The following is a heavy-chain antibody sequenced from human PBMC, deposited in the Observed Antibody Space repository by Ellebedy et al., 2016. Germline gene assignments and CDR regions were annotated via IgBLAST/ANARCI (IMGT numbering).Heavy chain of an antibody. CDR2: IYPGDSDT. D-gene: IGHD5-24*01. Sequence: GGSLRLSCKGSGYSFSSYWIGWVRQTPGKGLEWMGIIYPGDSDTRYNPSFQGQVSISVDKSINTAYLQWNSLKASDSAMYYCARRGEDGYVLWYFDLWGRGTLVTVSS. CDR3: ARRGEDGYVLWYFDL. CDR1: GYSFSSYW. J-gene: IGHJ2*01. V-gene: IGHV5-51*01.